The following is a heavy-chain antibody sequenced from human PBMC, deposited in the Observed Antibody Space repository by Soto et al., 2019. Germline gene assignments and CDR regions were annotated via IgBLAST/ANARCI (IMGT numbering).Heavy chain of an antibody. J-gene: IGHJ5*02. V-gene: IGHV4-31*03. D-gene: IGHD3-22*01. CDR1: GGSIDSGGYY. CDR3: ARSYYYDSSGYPRGFDP. Sequence: SETLSLTCTVSGGSIDSGGYYWSWIRQHPWKGLEWIGYIYYSGSTYYNPSLKSRVTISVDTSKNHFSLKLSSVTAADTAVYYCARSYYYDSSGYPRGFDPWGQGTLGTVSS. CDR2: IYYSGST.